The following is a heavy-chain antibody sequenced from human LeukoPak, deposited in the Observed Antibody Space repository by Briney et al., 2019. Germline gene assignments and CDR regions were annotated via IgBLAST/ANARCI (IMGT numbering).Heavy chain of an antibody. D-gene: IGHD1-26*01. J-gene: IGHJ4*02. V-gene: IGHV3-53*01. CDR2: IYGGGTT. CDR3: ARGPYSGSYWGGFDY. CDR1: GFTVSSNY. Sequence: GGSLRLSCAASGFTVSSNYMSWVRQAPGKGLEWVSVIYGGGTTYYADSMKGRFTISRDNSKNTLYLQMNPLGAEDTAVYYCARGPYSGSYWGGFDYWGQGTLVTVPS.